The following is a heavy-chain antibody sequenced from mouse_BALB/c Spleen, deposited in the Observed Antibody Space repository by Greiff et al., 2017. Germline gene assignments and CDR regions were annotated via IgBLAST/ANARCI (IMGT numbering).Heavy chain of an antibody. V-gene: IGHV14-3*02. D-gene: IGHD2-3*01. CDR1: GFNIKDTY. CDR2: IDPANGNT. Sequence: EVKLVESGAELVKPGASVKLSCTASGFNIKDTYMHWVKQRPEQGLEWIGRIDPANGNTKYDPKFQGKATITADTSSNTAYLQLSSLTSEDTAVYYCAREGYDPYYAMDYWGQGTSVTVSS. CDR3: AREGYDPYYAMDY. J-gene: IGHJ4*01.